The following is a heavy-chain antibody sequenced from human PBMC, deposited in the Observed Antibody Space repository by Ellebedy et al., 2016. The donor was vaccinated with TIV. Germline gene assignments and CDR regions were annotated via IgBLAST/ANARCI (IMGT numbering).Heavy chain of an antibody. J-gene: IGHJ4*02. CDR1: GGSISSYY. D-gene: IGHD3-16*01. V-gene: IGHV4-59*08. Sequence: MPGGSLRLSCTVSGGSISSYYLSWIRQPPGKGLEWIGYIYYSGNTNYNPSLKSRVTISVDASKNQFSLQLSSVTAADTAVYYCARGGSLQGWGRNWGQGTLVTVSS. CDR2: IYYSGNT. CDR3: ARGGSLQGWGRN.